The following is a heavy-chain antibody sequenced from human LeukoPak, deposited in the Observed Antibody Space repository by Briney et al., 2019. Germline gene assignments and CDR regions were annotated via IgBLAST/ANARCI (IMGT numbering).Heavy chain of an antibody. Sequence: GGSLRLSCAASGFTFSSYEMNWVRQAPGKGLEWVSYISSSGSTIYYADSVKGRFTISRDNAKNSLYLQMNSLRAEDTAVYYCAGGYYYDSSGPGGAFDYWGQGTLVTVSS. CDR2: ISSSGSTI. CDR3: AGGYYYDSSGPGGAFDY. D-gene: IGHD3-22*01. J-gene: IGHJ4*02. V-gene: IGHV3-48*03. CDR1: GFTFSSYE.